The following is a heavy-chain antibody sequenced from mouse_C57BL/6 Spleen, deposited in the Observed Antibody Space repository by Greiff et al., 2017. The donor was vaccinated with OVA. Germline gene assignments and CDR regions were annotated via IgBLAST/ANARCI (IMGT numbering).Heavy chain of an antibody. D-gene: IGHD2-4*01. Sequence: EVKLMESGGDLVKPGGSLKLSCAASGFTFSSYGMSWVRQTPDKRLEWVATISSGGSYTYSPDSVKGRFTISRDNAKNTLYLQMSSLKSEDTAMYYCARGFLDYDEEGYAMDYWGQGTSVTVSS. CDR2: ISSGGSYT. V-gene: IGHV5-6*02. CDR1: GFTFSSYG. J-gene: IGHJ4*01. CDR3: ARGFLDYDEEGYAMDY.